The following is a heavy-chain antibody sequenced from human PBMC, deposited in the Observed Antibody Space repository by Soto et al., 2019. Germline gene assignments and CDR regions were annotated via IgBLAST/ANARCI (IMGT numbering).Heavy chain of an antibody. CDR1: GDSVTSGSYY. V-gene: IGHV4-61*03. CDR3: AREWGLLPYYVMNV. J-gene: IGHJ6*02. D-gene: IGHD7-27*01. Sequence: SETLSLTCIVSGDSVTSGSYYWTWLRQPPGKGLEWIGYISYTGRTKYNPSLQSRVTISVDTSKNDFSLNLSSVTAADTTVYFCAREWGLLPYYVMNVWGHGTAVTVSS. CDR2: ISYTGRT.